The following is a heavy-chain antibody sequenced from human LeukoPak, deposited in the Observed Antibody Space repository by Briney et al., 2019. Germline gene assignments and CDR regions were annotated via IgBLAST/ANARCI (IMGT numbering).Heavy chain of an antibody. J-gene: IGHJ4*02. V-gene: IGHV3-66*01. CDR3: ARNPDSSGWYLLGY. Sequence: PGGSLRLSCAASGVSVSSKYISWVRQAPGKGPERVSVMYAGGSTYYGESVKGRFTISRDNSKNTLYLQMNSLRAEDTAVYYCARNPDSSGWYLLGYWGQGTLVTVSS. CDR2: MYAGGST. D-gene: IGHD6-19*01. CDR1: GVSVSSKY.